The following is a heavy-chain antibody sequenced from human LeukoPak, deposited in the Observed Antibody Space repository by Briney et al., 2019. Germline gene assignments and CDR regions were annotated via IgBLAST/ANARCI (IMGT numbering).Heavy chain of an antibody. D-gene: IGHD3-22*01. J-gene: IGHJ4*02. CDR1: GGSISSYY. Sequence: SETLSLTCTVSGGSISSYYWSWIRQPPGKGLECIGYIHYSGSTSYNPSLKSRVTISVDTSKNQFSLNLSSVTAADTAVYSCARAERGRDSSGYYLDYWGQGTLVTVSS. CDR3: ARAERGRDSSGYYLDY. V-gene: IGHV4-59*08. CDR2: IHYSGST.